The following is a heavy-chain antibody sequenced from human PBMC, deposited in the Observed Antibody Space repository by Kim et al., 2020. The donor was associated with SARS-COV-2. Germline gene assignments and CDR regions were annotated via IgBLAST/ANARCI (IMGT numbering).Heavy chain of an antibody. V-gene: IGHV4-31*02. J-gene: IGHJ4*02. CDR3: AGSNREGTPSYDSSGGIDY. D-gene: IGHD3-22*01. Sequence: SRVTISVDTSKNQFSLKLSSVTAADTAVYYCAGSNREGTPSYDSSGGIDYWGQGTLVTVSS.